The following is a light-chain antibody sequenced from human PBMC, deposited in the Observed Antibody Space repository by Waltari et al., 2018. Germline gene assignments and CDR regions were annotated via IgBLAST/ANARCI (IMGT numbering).Light chain of an antibody. J-gene: IGLJ3*02. Sequence: QSVLTQPPSASGTPGQRVALACSGSSSNIGSNYVSWYQPLPGTAPKLLIYSNNQRPSGFPDRFSGSQSGTSASLAISGLRSEDEADYHCAAWDDSLSGWVFGGGTKLTVL. CDR2: SNN. CDR1: SSNIGSNY. CDR3: AAWDDSLSGWV. V-gene: IGLV1-47*01.